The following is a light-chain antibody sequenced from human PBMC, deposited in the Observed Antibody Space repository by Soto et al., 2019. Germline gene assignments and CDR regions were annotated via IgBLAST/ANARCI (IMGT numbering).Light chain of an antibody. Sequence: EIVLTQSPGTLSLSPGERATLSSRASQSVSSSYLAWYQQKPGQAPRLIISGASSRATGIPDRFSGSGSGRDFTLTISRLEPEDFAVYYCQQYGNSPSITFGQGTRLEI. V-gene: IGKV3-20*01. J-gene: IGKJ5*01. CDR3: QQYGNSPSIT. CDR2: GAS. CDR1: QSVSSSY.